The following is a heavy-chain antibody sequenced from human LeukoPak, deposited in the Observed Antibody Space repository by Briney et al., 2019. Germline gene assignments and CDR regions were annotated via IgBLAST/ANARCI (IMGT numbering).Heavy chain of an antibody. Sequence: PGGSLRLSRAASGFTFNTYAMNWVRQAPGKGLEWVSTISGGGGSTYYADSVKGRFTISRDNSINTLYLQMNSLRAEDTAVYYCATGGSGSYYTYWGQETLVTVSS. CDR2: ISGGGGST. D-gene: IGHD1-26*01. CDR1: GFTFNTYA. J-gene: IGHJ4*02. CDR3: ATGGSGSYYTY. V-gene: IGHV3-23*01.